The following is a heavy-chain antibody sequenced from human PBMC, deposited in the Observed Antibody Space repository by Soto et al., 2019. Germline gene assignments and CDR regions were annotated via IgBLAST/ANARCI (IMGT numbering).Heavy chain of an antibody. Sequence: EVQLLESGGGLVQPGGSLRLSCVASAFAFDSSAMTWVRQAPGKGLQWVSTLRAGGARPSYADSVNGRFTISRDNARDSLFRPRDGLRVEATAVYYCGSSVWGFLEPCWYFDLWGRGTLVVVS. D-gene: IGHD3-16*01. J-gene: IGHJ2*01. V-gene: IGHV3-23*01. CDR1: AFAFDSSA. CDR2: LRAGGARP. CDR3: GSSVWGFLEPCWYFDL.